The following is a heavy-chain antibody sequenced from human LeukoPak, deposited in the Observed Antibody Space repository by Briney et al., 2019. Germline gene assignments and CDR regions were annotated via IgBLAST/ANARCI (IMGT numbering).Heavy chain of an antibody. CDR2: IYYSGST. J-gene: IGHJ4*02. CDR3: ARRGRPRNSSSWYLFDY. V-gene: IGHV4-39*07. CDR1: GGSISSSSYY. Sequence: PSETLSLTCTVSGGSISSSSYYWGWIRQPPGKGLEWIGSIYYSGSTYYNPSLKSRVTISVDTSKNQFSLKLSSVTAADTAVYYCARRGRPRNSSSWYLFDYWGQGTLVTVSS. D-gene: IGHD6-13*01.